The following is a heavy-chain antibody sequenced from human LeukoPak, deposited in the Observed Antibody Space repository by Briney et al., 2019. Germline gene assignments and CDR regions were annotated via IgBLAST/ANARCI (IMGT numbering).Heavy chain of an antibody. J-gene: IGHJ4*02. CDR2: FDPEDGET. CDR1: GYTLTELS. D-gene: IGHD3-9*01. Sequence: ASVKVSCKVSGYTLTELSMHWVRQAPGKGLEWMGGFDPEDGETIYAQKFQGRVTMTEDTSTDTAYMELSSLRSEDTAVYYCATEGPYYDILTGYWDYWGQGTLVTVSS. CDR3: ATEGPYYDILTGYWDY. V-gene: IGHV1-24*01.